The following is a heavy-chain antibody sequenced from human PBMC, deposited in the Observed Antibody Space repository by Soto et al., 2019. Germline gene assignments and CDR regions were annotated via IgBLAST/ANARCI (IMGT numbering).Heavy chain of an antibody. D-gene: IGHD4-17*01. V-gene: IGHV3-7*01. CDR3: ARDSPDYGDYPSY. J-gene: IGHJ4*02. CDR2: IKQDGSEK. CDR1: GFTFSSYW. Sequence: GGSLRLSCAASGFTFSSYWMSWVRQAPGKGLEWVANIKQDGSEKYYVDSVKGRFTISRDNAKNSLYLQMNSLRVEDTAMYYCARDSPDYGDYPSYWGQGTLVTVSS.